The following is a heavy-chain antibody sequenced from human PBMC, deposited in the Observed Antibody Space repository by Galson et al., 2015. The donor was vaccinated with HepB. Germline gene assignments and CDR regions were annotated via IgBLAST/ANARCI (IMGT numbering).Heavy chain of an antibody. J-gene: IGHJ5*02. Sequence: SVKVSCKASGYTFTSYAMHWVRQAPGQRLEWMGWINAGNGNTKYSQKFQGRVTITRDTSASTAYMELSSLRSEDTAVYYCARASQGIRGWFDPWGQGTLVTVSS. D-gene: IGHD3-10*01. CDR3: ARASQGIRGWFDP. CDR2: INAGNGNT. CDR1: GYTFTSYA. V-gene: IGHV1-3*01.